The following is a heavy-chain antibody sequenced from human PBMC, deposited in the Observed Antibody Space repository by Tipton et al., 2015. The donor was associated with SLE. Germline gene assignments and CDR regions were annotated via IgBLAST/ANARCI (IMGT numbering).Heavy chain of an antibody. Sequence: TLSLTCTVSGGSISSSSYYWGWIRQPPGKGLEWIGSIYYSGSTYYNPSLKSRVTISVDTSKNQFSLKLSSVTAADTAVYYRARAGGGDSNWFDPWGQGTLVTVSS. D-gene: IGHD2-21*01. V-gene: IGHV4-39*07. CDR2: IYYSGST. CDR3: ARAGGGDSNWFDP. CDR1: GGSISSSSYY. J-gene: IGHJ5*02.